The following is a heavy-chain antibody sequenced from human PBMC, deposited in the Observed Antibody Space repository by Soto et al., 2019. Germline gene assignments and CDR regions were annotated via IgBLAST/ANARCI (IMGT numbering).Heavy chain of an antibody. J-gene: IGHJ4*02. CDR2: IIPVLGPA. CDR1: GGTFNTFA. V-gene: IGHV1-69*06. CDR3: ARAAKRYFDY. Sequence: QVQLVQSGAEVKKPGSSMKVSCKASGGTFNTFAISWVRQAPGQGLEWMGGIIPVLGPAFYAPKFQGRVTITAEKSTTTAYLELSNLTSEDTAVYYRARAAKRYFDYWGQGTLVTVSS.